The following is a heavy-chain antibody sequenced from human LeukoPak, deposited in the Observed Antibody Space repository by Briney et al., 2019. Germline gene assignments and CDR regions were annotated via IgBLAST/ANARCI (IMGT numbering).Heavy chain of an antibody. Sequence: GGSLRLSCAVSGFTFSSYGMHWVRQVPGKGLEWVGVISYGGSNKYYADSVKGRFTISRDNSKNTLYLQMNSLRAEDTAVYYCAKDHATYYDFWSGYYFDYWGQGTLVTVSS. CDR2: ISYGGSNK. D-gene: IGHD3-3*01. V-gene: IGHV3-30*18. CDR3: AKDHATYYDFWSGYYFDY. J-gene: IGHJ4*02. CDR1: GFTFSSYG.